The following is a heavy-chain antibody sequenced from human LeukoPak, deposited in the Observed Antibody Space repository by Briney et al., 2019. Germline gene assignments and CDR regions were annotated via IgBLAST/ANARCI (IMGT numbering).Heavy chain of an antibody. J-gene: IGHJ4*02. V-gene: IGHV3-74*03. CDR3: TRDYLGSLEY. CDR2: INSGGSSV. D-gene: IGHD6-6*01. Sequence: QPGGSLRLSCATSGFIFSNYDMHWVRQVPGKGLVWVSRINSGGSSVTYADSVKGRFTTPRNDAENTVSLQMNSLRAEDTAVYYCTRDYLGSLEYWGQGTLVTVSS. CDR1: GFIFSNYD.